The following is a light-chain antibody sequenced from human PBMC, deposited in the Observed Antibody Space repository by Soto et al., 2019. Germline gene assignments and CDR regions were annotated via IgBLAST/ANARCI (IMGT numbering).Light chain of an antibody. J-gene: IGKJ5*01. CDR1: QTISSW. CDR2: KAS. Sequence: DIQMTQSPSTLSGSVGDRVTITCRASQTISSWLAWYQQKPGKAPNLLIYKASSLESGVPSRFSGSGSGTEFTLTISSLQPDDFAVYYCQQRSNWPPFTFGQGTRLEIK. V-gene: IGKV1-5*03. CDR3: QQRSNWPPFT.